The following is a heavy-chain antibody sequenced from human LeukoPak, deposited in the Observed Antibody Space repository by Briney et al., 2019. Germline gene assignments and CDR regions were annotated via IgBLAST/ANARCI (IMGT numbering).Heavy chain of an antibody. CDR2: INPNSGGT. Sequence: ASVKVSCKASGYTFTGYYMHWVRQAPGQGLEWMGRINPNSGGTNYAQKFQGRVTMTRGTSISTAYMELSRLRSDDTAVYYCARGILYYYDSSGYYGVDYWGQGTLVTVSS. D-gene: IGHD3-22*01. J-gene: IGHJ4*02. CDR1: GYTFTGYY. V-gene: IGHV1-2*06. CDR3: ARGILYYYDSSGYYGVDY.